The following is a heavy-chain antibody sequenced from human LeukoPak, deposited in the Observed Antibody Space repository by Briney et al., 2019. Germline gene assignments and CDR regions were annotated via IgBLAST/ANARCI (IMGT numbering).Heavy chain of an antibody. Sequence: SETLSLTCTVSGGSISTYCLSWIRQPAGKGLEWIGRIYTSGDTNYNPSLKSRLTMSIDSSKNQFSLNLTSVTAADTAVYYCARDPQMGYYFDYWGQGTLVTVSS. D-gene: IGHD2-8*01. V-gene: IGHV4-4*07. CDR3: ARDPQMGYYFDY. CDR1: GGSISTYC. CDR2: IYTSGDT. J-gene: IGHJ4*02.